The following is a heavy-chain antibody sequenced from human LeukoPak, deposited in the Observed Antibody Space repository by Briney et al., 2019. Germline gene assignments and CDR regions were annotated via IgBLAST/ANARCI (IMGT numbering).Heavy chain of an antibody. V-gene: IGHV4-59*12. CDR3: ARAGQYYYGSGINNWFDP. CDR2: IYYSGST. J-gene: IGHJ5*02. D-gene: IGHD3-10*01. CDR1: GGSISNYY. Sequence: SETLSLTCTVSGGSISNYYWSWIRQPPGKGLEWIGSIYYSGSTYYNPSLKSRVTISVDTSKNQFSLKLSSVTAADTAVYYCARAGQYYYGSGINNWFDPWGQGTLVTVSS.